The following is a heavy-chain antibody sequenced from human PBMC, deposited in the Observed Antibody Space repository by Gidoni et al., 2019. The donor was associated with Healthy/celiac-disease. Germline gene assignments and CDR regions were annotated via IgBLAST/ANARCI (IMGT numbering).Heavy chain of an antibody. J-gene: IGHJ3*02. D-gene: IGHD4-17*01. CDR3: AREGDYGVDGRNGAFDI. Sequence: QVQMVESGGGVVQPGRSLSLSCADSGLPFRLYAMHWVRQATGKGLEWVAVISYDGSNKYYADSVKGRFTISRDNSKNTLYLQMNSLRAEDTAVYYCAREGDYGVDGRNGAFDIWGQGTMVTVSS. V-gene: IGHV3-30*04. CDR1: GLPFRLYA. CDR2: ISYDGSNK.